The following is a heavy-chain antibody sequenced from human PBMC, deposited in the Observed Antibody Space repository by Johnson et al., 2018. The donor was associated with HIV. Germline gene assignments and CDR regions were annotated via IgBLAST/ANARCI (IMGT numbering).Heavy chain of an antibody. CDR2: IGTAGDT. CDR1: GFTFSSYD. V-gene: IGHV3-13*01. D-gene: IGHD4-17*01. Sequence: VQLLESGGGLVQPGGSLRLSCAASGFTFSSYDMHWVRQATGKGLEWVSAIGTAGDTYYPGSVKGRFTISRENAKNSLYLQMNSLRAGDTAVYYCARDGGMTTVTRGAFDIWGQGTMVTVSS. J-gene: IGHJ3*02. CDR3: ARDGGMTTVTRGAFDI.